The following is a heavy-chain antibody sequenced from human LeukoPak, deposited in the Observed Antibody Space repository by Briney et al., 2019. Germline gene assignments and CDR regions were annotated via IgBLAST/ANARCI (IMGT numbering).Heavy chain of an antibody. CDR3: ARGFMTTVTFDP. J-gene: IGHJ5*02. Sequence: PSETLSLTCTVSGGSISSYYWSWIRQPPGKGLEWIGYIYYSGSTNYNPSLRSRVTMSVDTSKNQFTLKLSSVTAADTAVYYCARGFMTTVTFDPWGQGTLVTVSS. CDR2: IYYSGST. V-gene: IGHV4-59*01. CDR1: GGSISSYY. D-gene: IGHD4-17*01.